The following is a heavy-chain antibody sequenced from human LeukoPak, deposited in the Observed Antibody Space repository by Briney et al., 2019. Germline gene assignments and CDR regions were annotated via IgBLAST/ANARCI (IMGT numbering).Heavy chain of an antibody. V-gene: IGHV3-9*01. Sequence: GRSLRLSCAASGFTFDDYAMNWVRQAPGKGLEWVSAISWNSGSIGYVDSVKGRFTISRDNAKNSLYLQMNSLRAEDTAFYYCAKDIGYGSGSYFDYWGQGTLVSVSS. CDR1: GFTFDDYA. CDR2: ISWNSGSI. J-gene: IGHJ4*02. D-gene: IGHD3-10*01. CDR3: AKDIGYGSGSYFDY.